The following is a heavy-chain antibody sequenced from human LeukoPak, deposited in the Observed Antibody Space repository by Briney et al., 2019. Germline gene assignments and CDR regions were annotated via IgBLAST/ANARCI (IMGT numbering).Heavy chain of an antibody. CDR3: ARAHLWGQQLVEVDY. D-gene: IGHD6-13*01. V-gene: IGHV1-18*04. J-gene: IGHJ4*02. CDR1: GYTFTGYY. Sequence: ASVKVSCKASGYTFTGYYMHWVRQAPGQGLEWMGWISAYNGNTNYAQKLQGRVTMTTDTSTSTAYMELRSLRSDDTAVYYCARAHLWGQQLVEVDYWGQGTLVTVSS. CDR2: ISAYNGNT.